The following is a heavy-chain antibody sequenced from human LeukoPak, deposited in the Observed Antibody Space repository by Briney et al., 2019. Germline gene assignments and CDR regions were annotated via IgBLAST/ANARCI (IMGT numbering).Heavy chain of an antibody. J-gene: IGHJ3*02. CDR1: GFTFSDYY. Sequence: GGSLRLSRAASGFTFSDYYMSWIRQAPGKGLEWVSYISSSSSYTNYADSVKSRFTISRDNAKDSLYLQMNSLRAEDTAVYYCAREDGYLDAFDIWGQGTMVTVSS. D-gene: IGHD5-24*01. CDR2: ISSSSSYT. V-gene: IGHV3-11*05. CDR3: AREDGYLDAFDI.